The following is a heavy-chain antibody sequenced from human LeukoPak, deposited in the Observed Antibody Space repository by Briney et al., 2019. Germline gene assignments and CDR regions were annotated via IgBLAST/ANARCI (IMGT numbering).Heavy chain of an antibody. V-gene: IGHV3-7*01. CDR1: GFTFSSYW. CDR3: ARYGDCPFNWFDP. CDR2: IKQDGSEK. D-gene: IGHD4-17*01. J-gene: IGHJ5*02. Sequence: PGGSLRLSCAASGFTFSSYWMSWVRQAPGKGLEWVANIKQDGSEKYYVDSVKGRFTISRDNAKNSLYLQMNSLRAEDTAVYYCARYGDCPFNWFDPWGQGTLVTVSS.